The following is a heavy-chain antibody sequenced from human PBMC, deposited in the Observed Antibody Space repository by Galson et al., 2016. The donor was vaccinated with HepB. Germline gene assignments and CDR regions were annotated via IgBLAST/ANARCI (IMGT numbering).Heavy chain of an antibody. CDR1: GFSLGTSGMR. D-gene: IGHD1-14*01. V-gene: IGHV2-70*04. CDR3: ARATGPRTGFCS. CDR2: IDWDGDK. Sequence: PALVKPTQTLTLTCSFSGFSLGTSGMRVNWIRQPPGKALEWLARIDWDGDKFYATSLRTKLTISKDTSKNQVVLTVANMDPADTSTYYCARATGPRTGFCSWGQGTLVTVSS. J-gene: IGHJ5*02.